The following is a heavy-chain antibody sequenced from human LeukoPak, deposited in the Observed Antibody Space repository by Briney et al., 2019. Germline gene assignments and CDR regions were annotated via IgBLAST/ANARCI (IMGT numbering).Heavy chain of an antibody. CDR1: GGSFSAFY. Sequence: SETLSLTCSVYGGSFSAFYWNWIRQPPGKGLEWVGEVNHSGSTYYNPSLKSRVTFSVDTSKKQFSLKLTSVTAADTAVYFCARGRYFDYWGQGTLVTVSS. CDR2: VNHSGST. V-gene: IGHV4-34*01. CDR3: ARGRYFDY. J-gene: IGHJ4*02.